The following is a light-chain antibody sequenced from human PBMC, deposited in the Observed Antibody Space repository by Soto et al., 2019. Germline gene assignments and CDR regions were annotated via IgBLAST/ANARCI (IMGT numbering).Light chain of an antibody. V-gene: IGKV3-15*01. CDR3: QQYTKWLPWT. Sequence: EIVMTQSPATLSVSPGKRATLSFMSRQGVISNLGLHQQKPGQAPRLLIYGASTRATGIPARFSGSGSGTEFTLTIGRLPSADFAASYCQQYTKWLPWTFRKGTTV. J-gene: IGKJ1*01. CDR2: GAS. CDR1: QGVISN.